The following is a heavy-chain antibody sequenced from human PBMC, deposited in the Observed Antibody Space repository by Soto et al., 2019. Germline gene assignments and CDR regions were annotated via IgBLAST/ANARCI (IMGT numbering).Heavy chain of an antibody. CDR1: GGSISSGDYY. V-gene: IGHV4-31*03. J-gene: IGHJ4*02. CDR3: ARDVGSSQGQGHAHYYGY. CDR2: IYYQGNT. Sequence: QVQLQESGPGVVKPSQTLSLISTVSGGSISSGDYYWSWIRQPPGKDLERISYIYYQGNTYYTPSLKRRATIALDTSSNQFFLKLNSVTAADTAVYYCARDVGSSQGQGHAHYYGYWGQGSIVTVA. D-gene: IGHD2-2*01.